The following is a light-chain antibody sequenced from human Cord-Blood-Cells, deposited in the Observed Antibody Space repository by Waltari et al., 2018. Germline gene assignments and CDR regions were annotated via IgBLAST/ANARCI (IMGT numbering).Light chain of an antibody. J-gene: IGLJ2*01. CDR3: SSYTSSSTVV. Sequence: QSALTQPASVSGSPGQSITISCTGTSSDVGGYNYVSWYQRHPGKAPKLMIYDVSNRPSGGSNRFSGSKSGNTASLTISGLQAEDDADYYCSSYTSSSTVVFGGGTKLTVL. CDR1: SSDVGGYNY. V-gene: IGLV2-14*01. CDR2: DVS.